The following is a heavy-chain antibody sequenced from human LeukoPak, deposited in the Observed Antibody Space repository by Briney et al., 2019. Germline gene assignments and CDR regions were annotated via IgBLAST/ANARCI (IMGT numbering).Heavy chain of an antibody. J-gene: IGHJ5*02. CDR3: ASSSGYYDSSGLYNWFDP. CDR2: IIPIFGTA. Sequence: SVKVSCKASGYTFTSYAISWVRQAPGQGLEWMGGIIPIFGTANYAQKFQGRVTITADESTSTAYMELSSLRSEDTAVYYCASSSGYYDSSGLYNWFDPWGQGTLVTVSS. CDR1: GYTFTSYA. V-gene: IGHV1-69*13. D-gene: IGHD3-22*01.